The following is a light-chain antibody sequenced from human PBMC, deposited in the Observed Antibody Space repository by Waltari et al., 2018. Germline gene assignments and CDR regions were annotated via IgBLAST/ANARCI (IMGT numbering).Light chain of an antibody. CDR1: QSISSY. CDR3: QQSYSTPWT. J-gene: IGKJ1*01. CDR2: AAS. V-gene: IGKV1-39*01. Sequence: DIQMTQSPSSLSASVGDRVTITCRASQSISSYLNWYQQKPGKAPKLLIYAASNLKTGVPSRFSGSGSGTDVTLTISSLQPEDFATYYCQQSYSTPWTFGQGTKVEIK.